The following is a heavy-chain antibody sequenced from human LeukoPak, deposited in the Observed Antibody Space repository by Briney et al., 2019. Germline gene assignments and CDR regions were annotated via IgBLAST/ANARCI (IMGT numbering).Heavy chain of an antibody. CDR3: TTERFLEWLDIDY. Sequence: PGGSLRLSCAASGFTFCNAWMSWVRQAPGKGLEWVGRIKSKTDGGTTDYAAPVKGRFTISRDDSKNTLYLQMNSLKTEDTAVYYCTTERFLEWLDIDYWGQGTLVTVSS. J-gene: IGHJ4*02. D-gene: IGHD3-3*01. CDR2: IKSKTDGGTT. V-gene: IGHV3-15*01. CDR1: GFTFCNAW.